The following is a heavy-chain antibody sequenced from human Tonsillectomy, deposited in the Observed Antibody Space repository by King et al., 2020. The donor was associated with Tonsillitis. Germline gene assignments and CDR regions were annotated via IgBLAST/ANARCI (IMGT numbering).Heavy chain of an antibody. J-gene: IGHJ4*02. CDR3: TTVGGSYFPGVY. Sequence: VQLVESGGGLVKPGGSLRLSCAASGFTFSNAWMSWVRQAPGKGLEWVGRIKSKSDGGTTDCAAPVKGRFTISRDDSKNTLYLQMNSLKTEDTAVYYCTTVGGSYFPGVYWGQGTLVTVSS. D-gene: IGHD1-26*01. V-gene: IGHV3-15*01. CDR1: GFTFSNAW. CDR2: IKSKSDGGTT.